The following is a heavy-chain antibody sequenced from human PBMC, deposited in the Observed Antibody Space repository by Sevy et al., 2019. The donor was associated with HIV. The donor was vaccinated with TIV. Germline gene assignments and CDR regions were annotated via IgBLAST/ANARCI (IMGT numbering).Heavy chain of an antibody. CDR1: GFTFSNAW. J-gene: IGHJ3*02. CDR2: IKSKTDGGTT. V-gene: IGHV3-15*01. Sequence: GGSLRLSCAASGFTFSNAWMSWVRQAPGKGLEWVGRIKSKTDGGTTDYAAPMKGRFTISRDDSKNTLYLQMNSLKTEDTAVYYCTTDLREIVVVIDDAFDIWGQGTMVTVSS. CDR3: TTDLREIVVVIDDAFDI. D-gene: IGHD3-22*01.